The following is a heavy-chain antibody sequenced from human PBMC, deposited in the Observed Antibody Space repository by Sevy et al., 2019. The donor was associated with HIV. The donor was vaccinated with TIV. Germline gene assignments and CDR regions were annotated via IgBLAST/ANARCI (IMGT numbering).Heavy chain of an antibody. J-gene: IGHJ6*02. Sequence: GGSLRLSCAASGFTFSTYAMNWVRQAPGKGLEWVSSISRSGRSTYSADSVEGRFTISRDNFKNTLYLQLSSLRVDDTAVYYCAKGYCDGGSCPRDYYYYGMDVWGQWTTVTDSS. CDR1: GFTFSTYA. D-gene: IGHD2-15*01. V-gene: IGHV3-23*01. CDR3: AKGYCDGGSCPRDYYYYGMDV. CDR2: ISRSGRST.